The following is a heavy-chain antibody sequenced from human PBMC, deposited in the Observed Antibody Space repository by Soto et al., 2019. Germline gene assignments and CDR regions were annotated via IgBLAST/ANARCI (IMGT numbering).Heavy chain of an antibody. D-gene: IGHD3-22*01. CDR3: ARDRLYDSNTYYYKYGMDV. CDR1: GFTFSSYA. J-gene: IGHJ6*02. V-gene: IGHV3-30-3*01. Sequence: QVQLVDSGGGVVQPGRSLRLSCAASGFTFSSYAMHWVRQAPGKGLEWVAVISYDETDKYYEDSVKGRFTISRDNSKNTLYLQMSSLRPEDTAVYYCARDRLYDSNTYYYKYGMDVWCQGTTVTVSS. CDR2: ISYDETDK.